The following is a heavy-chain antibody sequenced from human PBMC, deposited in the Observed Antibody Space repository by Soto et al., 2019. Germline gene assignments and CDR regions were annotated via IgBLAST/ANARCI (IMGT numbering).Heavy chain of an antibody. CDR3: AREWAKGPFEN. CDR2: IVSGGDSI. J-gene: IGHJ4*02. D-gene: IGHD1-26*01. V-gene: IGHV3-48*03. CDR1: GFSFRNYE. Sequence: EVQLVESGGGLVQPGGSLRLSCAASGFSFRNYEMNWVRQAPGKGLEWIAYIVSGGDSIYYADSVKGRFTISRDNAKNSLYLQMNSLRVEDTAVYYCAREWAKGPFENWGQGTLVTVSS.